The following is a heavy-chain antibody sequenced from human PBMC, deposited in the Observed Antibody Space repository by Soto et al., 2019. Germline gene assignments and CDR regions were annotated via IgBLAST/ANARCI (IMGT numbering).Heavy chain of an antibody. CDR3: AREGRLDYGGYRKSYNWFDP. Sequence: PSDTLSLTCTVSGGSIGSGSSYWGWIPQPPGKGLEWIGRIYYLGNTYYNPSLGGRVSISVDTTKNQFSLMLTAVTAADTAVYYCAREGRLDYGGYRKSYNWFDPWGQGNMVTVSS. V-gene: IGHV4-39*02. D-gene: IGHD4-17*01. CDR2: IYYLGNT. CDR1: GGSIGSGSSY. J-gene: IGHJ5*02.